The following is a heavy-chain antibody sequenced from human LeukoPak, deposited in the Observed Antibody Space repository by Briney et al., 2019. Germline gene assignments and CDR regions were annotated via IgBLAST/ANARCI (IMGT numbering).Heavy chain of an antibody. CDR1: EFTFDDYG. Sequence: GGSLRLSCAASEFTFDDYGMSWVRQAPGKGLEWVSGINWNGGSTGYADSVKGRFTISRDNAKNSLYLQMNSLRAEDTAVYYCARESVSSYYYMDVWGKGTTVTVSS. CDR3: ARESVSSYYYMDV. J-gene: IGHJ6*03. CDR2: INWNGGST. V-gene: IGHV3-20*04. D-gene: IGHD3-16*01.